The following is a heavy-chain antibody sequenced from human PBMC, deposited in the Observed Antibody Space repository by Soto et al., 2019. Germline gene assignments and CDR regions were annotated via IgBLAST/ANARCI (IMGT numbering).Heavy chain of an antibody. D-gene: IGHD5-18*01. CDR2: IYYSGST. Sequence: SETLSLTCTVSGGSISSGGYYWSWIRQHPGKGLEWIGYIYYSGSTYYNPSLKSRVTISVDTSKNQFSLKLTSVTAADTAVYYCARTTYSTRWYFDYWGQGNLVTFSS. CDR3: ARTTYSTRWYFDY. CDR1: GGSISSGGYY. J-gene: IGHJ4*02. V-gene: IGHV4-31*03.